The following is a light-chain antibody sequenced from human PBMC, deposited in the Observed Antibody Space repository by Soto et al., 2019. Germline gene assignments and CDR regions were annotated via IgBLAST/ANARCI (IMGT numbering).Light chain of an antibody. CDR2: GAS. CDR1: QSVSSSY. CDR3: QKYGSSMYT. Sequence: EIVLTQSPGTLSLSPGERATLSCRASQSVSSSYLAWYQQKPGQAPRQLIYGASSRATGILDRFSCSGSGTDFTLTISRMDPGDFAVYYCQKYGSSMYTFGQGTKLEIK. J-gene: IGKJ2*01. V-gene: IGKV3-20*01.